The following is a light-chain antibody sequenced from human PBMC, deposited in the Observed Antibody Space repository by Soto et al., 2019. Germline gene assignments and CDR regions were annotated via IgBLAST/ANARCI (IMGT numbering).Light chain of an antibody. V-gene: IGKV1-5*01. CDR1: QSVSAW. J-gene: IGKJ1*01. Sequence: DIQRIQAPSTLGASVGDRVIVTCRASQSVSAWLAWYQQKPGEAPKLLIYDASALPRGVPSRFSGSGSGTKFNLTIASLQPDDFATYYCQQYETSSGTFGPGTKVDIK. CDR2: DAS. CDR3: QQYETSSGT.